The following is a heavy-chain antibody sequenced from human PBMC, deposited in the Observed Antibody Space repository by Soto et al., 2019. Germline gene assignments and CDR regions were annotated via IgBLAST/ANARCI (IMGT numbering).Heavy chain of an antibody. CDR3: ARDAVATIISNWFDP. J-gene: IGHJ5*02. Sequence: ASVKVSCKASGYTFTSYGISWVRQAPGQGLEWMGWIIAYNGNTNYAQKLQGRVTMTTDTSTSTAYMELRSLRSDDTAVYYCARDAVATIISNWFDPWGQGTLVTVSS. CDR2: IIAYNGNT. CDR1: GYTFTSYG. V-gene: IGHV1-18*01. D-gene: IGHD5-12*01.